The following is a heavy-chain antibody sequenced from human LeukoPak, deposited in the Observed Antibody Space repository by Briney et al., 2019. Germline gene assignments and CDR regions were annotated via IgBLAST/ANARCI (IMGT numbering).Heavy chain of an antibody. CDR1: GFTFSSYA. CDR2: ISGSGGST. D-gene: IGHD3-22*01. V-gene: IGHV3-23*01. Sequence: GGSLRLSCAASGFTFSSYAMSWVRQAPGKGLEWVSAISGSGGSTYYADSVKSRFTISRDNSKNTLYLQMNSLRAEDTAVYYCAKDGYDSSGQRPSGWFDPWGQGTLVTVSS. CDR3: AKDGYDSSGQRPSGWFDP. J-gene: IGHJ5*02.